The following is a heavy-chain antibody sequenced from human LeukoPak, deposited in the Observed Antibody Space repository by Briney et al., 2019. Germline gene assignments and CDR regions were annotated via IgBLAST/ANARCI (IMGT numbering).Heavy chain of an antibody. CDR1: GFTFSNYG. J-gene: IGHJ4*02. V-gene: IGHV3-23*01. D-gene: IGHD4-23*01. Sequence: GGSLRLSCAASGFTFSNYGMSWVRQAPGEGLEWVSRISDSTWYADSVKGRFTISRDVSQNTLYLQMTSLRAEDTAVYSCAKDRRSYGGKSFGSWGQGTLVTVSS. CDR2: ISDST. CDR3: AKDRRSYGGKSFGS.